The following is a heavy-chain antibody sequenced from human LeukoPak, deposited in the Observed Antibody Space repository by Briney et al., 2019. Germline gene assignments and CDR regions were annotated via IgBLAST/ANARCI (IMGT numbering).Heavy chain of an antibody. V-gene: IGHV3-21*01. CDR2: ISGSNSYI. CDR3: ARALTTLTYEGY. J-gene: IGHJ4*02. D-gene: IGHD1-1*01. CDR1: GFTFSSYT. Sequence: KPGGSLRLSCAASGFTFSSYTMHWIRQAPGKGLEWVSSISGSNSYIFYADSVKGRFTVSRDNAKDSLYLQMYSLRAEDTAVYYCARALTTLTYEGYWGQRTLVTVSS.